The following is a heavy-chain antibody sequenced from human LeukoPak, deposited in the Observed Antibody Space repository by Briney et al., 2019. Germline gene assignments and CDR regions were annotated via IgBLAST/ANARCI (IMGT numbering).Heavy chain of an antibody. Sequence: GGSLRLSCAASGFTFSSFGMNWVRQAPGKGLEWVSYISSSSSTIYYADSVKGRFTISRDNAKNSLYLQMNSLGAEDTAVYYCIHYGSGSYSTDHWGQGTLVTVSS. CDR1: GFTFSSFG. CDR2: ISSSSSTI. CDR3: IHYGSGSYSTDH. J-gene: IGHJ4*02. D-gene: IGHD3-10*01. V-gene: IGHV3-48*04.